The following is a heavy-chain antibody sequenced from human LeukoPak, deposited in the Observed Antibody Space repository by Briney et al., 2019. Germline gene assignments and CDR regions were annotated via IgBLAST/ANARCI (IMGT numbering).Heavy chain of an antibody. Sequence: PSETLSLTCVVYGGSFSGYFWSWIRQPPGKGLEWIGEITPSGSTNYNPSLKSRVSTSIDTSKKKLSLRLTSVTAADSAVYYCASSFYYDSRDYWGQGTLVTVSS. CDR1: GGSFSGYF. J-gene: IGHJ4*02. V-gene: IGHV4-34*01. CDR2: ITPSGST. CDR3: ASSFYYDSRDY. D-gene: IGHD3-22*01.